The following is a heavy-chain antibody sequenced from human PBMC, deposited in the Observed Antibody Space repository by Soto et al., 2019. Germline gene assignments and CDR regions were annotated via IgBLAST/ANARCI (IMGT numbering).Heavy chain of an antibody. CDR3: ARGITGTVTYYYGLDV. J-gene: IGHJ6*02. D-gene: IGHD1-20*01. CDR1: GGTFSSYA. V-gene: IGHV1-69*12. CDR2: IIPIFGTA. Sequence: QVQLVQSGAEVKKPGSSMKVSCKASGGTFSSYAISWVRQAPGQGLEWMGGIIPIFGTADYAQKFHGRVTITADESTSTAYMELSSLRSEGTAVYYCARGITGTVTYYYGLDVWGQGTTVTVSS.